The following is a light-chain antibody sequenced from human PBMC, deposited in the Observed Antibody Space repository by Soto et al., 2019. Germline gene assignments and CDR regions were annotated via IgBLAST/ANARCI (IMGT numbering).Light chain of an antibody. CDR3: CSFAGTTSFYV. Sequence: QSALTQPASVSGSPGQSITISCTGSSSDIGSYNLVSWYQHHPGKAPKLMIYEGSKRPSGVSNRFSGSKSGNTVSLTISGLQADDEADYYCCSFAGTTSFYVFGTGTKVTVL. V-gene: IGLV2-23*03. CDR2: EGS. J-gene: IGLJ1*01. CDR1: SSDIGSYNL.